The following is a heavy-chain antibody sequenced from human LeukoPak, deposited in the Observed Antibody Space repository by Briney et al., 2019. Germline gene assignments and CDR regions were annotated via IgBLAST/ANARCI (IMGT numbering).Heavy chain of an antibody. Sequence: SETLSLTCTVSGGSISSYYWNWIRQPAGKGLEWIGRIYTSGSTNYTPSLKSRVTMSVDTSKNQFSLRLSSVTAADTAVYYCARDYYGPGSYWFDPWGQGTLVTVSS. CDR2: IYTSGST. CDR3: ARDYYGPGSYWFDP. J-gene: IGHJ5*02. D-gene: IGHD3-10*01. V-gene: IGHV4-4*07. CDR1: GGSISSYY.